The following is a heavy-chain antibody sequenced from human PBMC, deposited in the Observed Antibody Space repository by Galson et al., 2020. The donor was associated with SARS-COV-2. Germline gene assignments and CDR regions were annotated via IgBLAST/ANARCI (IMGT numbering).Heavy chain of an antibody. D-gene: IGHD1-26*01. J-gene: IGHJ4*02. Sequence: GGSLRLSCVASGFTFEDYNMHWVRQGPGKGLEWIAFISWDGSTTFYADSMEGRFTISRDNSKNSLFLQMNSLRVDDTAFYHCAKGSDQGVGAVDSWGRGTLVTVSS. CDR1: GFTFEDYN. V-gene: IGHV3-43*01. CDR2: ISWDGSTT. CDR3: AKGSDQGVGAVDS.